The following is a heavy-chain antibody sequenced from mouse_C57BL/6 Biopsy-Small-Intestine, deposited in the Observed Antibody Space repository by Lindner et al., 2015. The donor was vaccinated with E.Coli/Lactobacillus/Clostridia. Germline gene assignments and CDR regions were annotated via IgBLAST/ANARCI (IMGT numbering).Heavy chain of an antibody. CDR1: EDTFTSYY. CDR3: TRTPHLGLGATSTPDFDF. J-gene: IGHJ4*01. CDR2: VNPSGGKT. D-gene: IGHD4-1*01. V-gene: IGHV1-85*01. Sequence: SVKVSCKASEDTFTSYYIHWLRQAPGQGLEWMGIVNPSGGKTTYAQKLQGRVTMTRDTSTRTVFLELDTLKFEDTAVYYCTRTPHLGLGATSTPDFDFWGQGTLVTVSS.